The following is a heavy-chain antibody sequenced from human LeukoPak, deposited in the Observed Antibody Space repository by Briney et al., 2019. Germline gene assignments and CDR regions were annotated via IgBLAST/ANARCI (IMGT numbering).Heavy chain of an antibody. Sequence: KPSETLSLTCAVYGGSFSGYYWSWIRQPPGKGLEWIGEINHSGSTNYNPSLKSRVTISVDTSKNQFSLKLRSVTAADTAVYYCASPGYCSSTSCSNWFDSWGQGTLATVSS. CDR3: ASPGYCSSTSCSNWFDS. CDR1: GGSFSGYY. D-gene: IGHD2-2*01. V-gene: IGHV4-34*01. CDR2: INHSGST. J-gene: IGHJ5*01.